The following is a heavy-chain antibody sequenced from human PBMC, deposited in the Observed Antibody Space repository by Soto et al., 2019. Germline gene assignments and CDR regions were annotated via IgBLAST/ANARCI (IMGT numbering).Heavy chain of an antibody. J-gene: IGHJ5*02. V-gene: IGHV3-48*01. CDR1: GFTFSSYS. CDR3: ARDGCSGSNCLNWFDP. Sequence: GGSLRLSCAASGFTFSSYSMNWVRQAPGKGLEWVSYISSSSTTKYYADSVKGRFAISRDNAKNSLYLQMNSLRAEDTAVYYCARDGCSGSNCLNWFDPWGQGTLVTVSS. CDR2: ISSSSTTK. D-gene: IGHD2-15*01.